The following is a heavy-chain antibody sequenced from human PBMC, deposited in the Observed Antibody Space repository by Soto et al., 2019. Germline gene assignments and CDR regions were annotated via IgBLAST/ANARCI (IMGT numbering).Heavy chain of an antibody. D-gene: IGHD6-19*01. CDR3: ARASSGWMIDY. Sequence: QVQLVESGGGVVQPGRSLRLSCAASGFTFSSYAMHWVRQAPGKGLEWVAVISYDGSNKYYADSVKGRFTISRDNSKNTLYLQMNSVRAEDTSVFYCARASSGWMIDYWGQGTLVTVSS. V-gene: IGHV3-30-3*01. CDR2: ISYDGSNK. J-gene: IGHJ4*02. CDR1: GFTFSSYA.